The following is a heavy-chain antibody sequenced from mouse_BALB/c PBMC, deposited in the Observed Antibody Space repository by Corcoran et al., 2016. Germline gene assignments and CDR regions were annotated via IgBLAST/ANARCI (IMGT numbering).Heavy chain of an antibody. CDR1: GYYITSGYY. J-gene: IGHJ2*01. CDR2: ISYDGSN. Sequence: DVQLQESGPGLVKPSQSLSLTCSVTGYYITSGYYWNWIRQFPGSKLEWMGYISYDGSNNYNPSLKNRISITLDTSKNQFFLKLKSVTTEDTATYYCAIDSSGYLYFDYGGQGTTPTVSS. V-gene: IGHV3-6*02. CDR3: AIDSSGYLYFDY. D-gene: IGHD3-2*01.